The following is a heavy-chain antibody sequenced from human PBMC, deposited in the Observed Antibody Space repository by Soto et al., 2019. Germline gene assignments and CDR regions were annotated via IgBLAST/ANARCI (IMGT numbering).Heavy chain of an antibody. J-gene: IGHJ4*02. CDR3: ASSGWGASGTPYLDF. D-gene: IGHD1-1*01. CDR2: IRASDNSI. Sequence: GGSLRLSCAASGVTFKTSEVHWVRQAPGNGLEWLSFIRASDNSIYYADSVEGRFTISGDNAKNSVSLQMNSLTVEDTAIYYCASSGWGASGTPYLDFWGQGTLVTVSS. CDR1: GVTFKTSE. V-gene: IGHV3-48*03.